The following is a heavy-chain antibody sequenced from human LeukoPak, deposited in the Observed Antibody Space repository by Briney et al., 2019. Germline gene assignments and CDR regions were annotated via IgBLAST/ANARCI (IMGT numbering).Heavy chain of an antibody. CDR3: ARVYYYDSSGYSP. Sequence: PSETLSLTCTVSGGSISSSSYYWGWIRQPPGKGLEWIGSIYYSGSTYYNPSLKSRVTISVDTSKNQFSLKLSSVTAADTAVYYCARVYYYDSSGYSPWGQGTLVTVSS. V-gene: IGHV4-39*07. CDR2: IYYSGST. J-gene: IGHJ5*02. D-gene: IGHD3-22*01. CDR1: GGSISSSSYY.